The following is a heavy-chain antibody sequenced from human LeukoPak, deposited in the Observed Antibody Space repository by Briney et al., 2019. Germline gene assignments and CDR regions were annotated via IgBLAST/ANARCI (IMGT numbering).Heavy chain of an antibody. Sequence: ASVKVSCKASGYTFTGYYVHWVRQAPGQGLEWMGWINPNSGGTNYAQKFQGRVTMTRDTSISTAYMELSRLRSDDTAVYYCARVFSYGDYGMGGYYFDYWGQGTLVTVSS. CDR2: INPNSGGT. CDR1: GYTFTGYY. CDR3: ARVFSYGDYGMGGYYFDY. V-gene: IGHV1-2*02. J-gene: IGHJ4*02. D-gene: IGHD4-17*01.